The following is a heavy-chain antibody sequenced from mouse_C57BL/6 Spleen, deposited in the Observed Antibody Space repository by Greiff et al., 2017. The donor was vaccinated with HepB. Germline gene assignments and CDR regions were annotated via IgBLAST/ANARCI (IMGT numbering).Heavy chain of an antibody. V-gene: IGHV5-16*01. J-gene: IGHJ4*01. CDR3: ARGGLRRAMDY. CDR1: GFTFSDYY. CDR2: INYDGSTT. Sequence: EVQLMESEGGLVQPGSSLKLSCTASGFTFSDYYMPWVRQVPEKGLEWVAYINYDGSTTYYLDSLKSRFIISRDNAKHILYLQMSSLKSEDTATYYCARGGLRRAMDYWGQGTSVTVSS. D-gene: IGHD2-4*01.